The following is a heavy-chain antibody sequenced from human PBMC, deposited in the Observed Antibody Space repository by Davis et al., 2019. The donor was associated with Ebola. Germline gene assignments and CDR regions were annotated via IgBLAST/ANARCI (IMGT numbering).Heavy chain of an antibody. D-gene: IGHD1-7*01. CDR2: INPSGGST. Sequence: ASVKVSCKASGYTFIDYYMHWVRQAPGQGLEWMGMINPSGGSTTYAQKFQGRVTMTRDTSTSTIYMELTSLSSEDTAVYYCARVGYQWNYRGFLDYWGQGTLVTVSS. V-gene: IGHV1-46*01. CDR3: ARVGYQWNYRGFLDY. CDR1: GYTFIDYY. J-gene: IGHJ4*02.